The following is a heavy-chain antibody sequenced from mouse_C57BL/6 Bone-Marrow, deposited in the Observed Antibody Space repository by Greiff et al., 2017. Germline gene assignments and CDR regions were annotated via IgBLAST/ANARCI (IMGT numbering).Heavy chain of an antibody. Sequence: LVEPGASVKISCKASGYAFSSSWMNWVKQRPGKGLEWIGRIYPGDGDTNYNGKFKGKATLTADKSSSTAYMQLSSLTSEDSAVYFCARERFGFAYWGQGTLVTVSA. CDR3: ARERFGFAY. CDR2: IYPGDGDT. V-gene: IGHV1-82*01. J-gene: IGHJ3*01. CDR1: GYAFSSSW.